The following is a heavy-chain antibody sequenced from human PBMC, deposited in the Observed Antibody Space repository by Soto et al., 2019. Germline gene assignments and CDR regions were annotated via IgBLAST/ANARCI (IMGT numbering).Heavy chain of an antibody. V-gene: IGHV3-30*18. J-gene: IGHJ6*02. CDR1: GFTFSSYG. D-gene: IGHD2-2*01. CDR3: AKDRPHIVVVPAAMPWTGMDV. CDR2: ISYDGSNK. Sequence: QVQLVESGGGVVQPGRSLRLSCAASGFTFSSYGMHWVRQAPGKGLEWVAVISYDGSNKYYADSVKGRFTISRDNSKNTLYLQMNSLRAEDTAVYYCAKDRPHIVVVPAAMPWTGMDVWGQGTTVTVSS.